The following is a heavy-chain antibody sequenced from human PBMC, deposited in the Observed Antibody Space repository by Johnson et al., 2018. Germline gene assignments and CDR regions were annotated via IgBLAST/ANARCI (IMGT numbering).Heavy chain of an antibody. J-gene: IGHJ1*01. CDR2: IRSTAYGGKT. V-gene: IGHV3-49*03. CDR1: GFTSGDYA. Sequence: VQLVQSGGGLVQPGRSLRLSCTASGFTSGDYAMSWFRQAPGKGLEWLCFIRSTAYGGKTEYAASVKGRFTISRDDSKSIAYRKMNSLKTEDTAVYYCSRVRSRNAAEYFQHWGQGTLVTVSS. CDR3: SRVRSRNAAEYFQH.